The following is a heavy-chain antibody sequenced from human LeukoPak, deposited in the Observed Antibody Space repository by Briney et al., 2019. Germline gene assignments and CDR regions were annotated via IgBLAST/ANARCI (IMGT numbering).Heavy chain of an antibody. D-gene: IGHD3-10*01. CDR1: GYTFSGNV. CDR3: ATERLGDAWFDP. CDR2: INGANGDT. Sequence: ASVKVSCKASGYTFSGNVMHWVRQAPGQRLEWMGWINGANGDTKYSQRLQGRVTITRDTSANTVYMELNGLRFEDTAVYYCATERLGDAWFDPWGQGTLVTVSS. V-gene: IGHV1-3*01. J-gene: IGHJ5*02.